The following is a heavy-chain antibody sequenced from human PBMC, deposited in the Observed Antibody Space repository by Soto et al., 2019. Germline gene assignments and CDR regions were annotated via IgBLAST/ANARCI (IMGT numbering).Heavy chain of an antibody. CDR3: AKDLEGYCSSTSCFPDY. D-gene: IGHD2-2*01. CDR2: ISGSGGST. CDR1: GFTFSSYA. V-gene: IGHV3-23*01. Sequence: PGGSLRLSCAASGFTFSSYAMSWVRQAPGKGLEWVSAISGSGGSTYYADSVKGRFTISRDNSKNTLYLQMNSLRAEDTAVYYCAKDLEGYCSSTSCFPDYWGQGTLVTVSS. J-gene: IGHJ4*02.